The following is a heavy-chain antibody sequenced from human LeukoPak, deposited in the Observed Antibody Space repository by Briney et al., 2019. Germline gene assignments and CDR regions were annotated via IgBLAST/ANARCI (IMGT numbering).Heavy chain of an antibody. V-gene: IGHV3-30*02. CDR3: AKVMPPGTIRFYSYYMDV. D-gene: IGHD1-1*01. CDR1: GFSFSGYG. Sequence: PGGSLRLSCAASGFSFSGYGMHWVRQAPGKGLEWVAFIRYDGSNEYYADSVKGRFTISRDKSKNTLSLQMNGLRVEDTAVYYCAKVMPPGTIRFYSYYMDVWGKGTTVSVS. CDR2: IRYDGSNE. J-gene: IGHJ6*03.